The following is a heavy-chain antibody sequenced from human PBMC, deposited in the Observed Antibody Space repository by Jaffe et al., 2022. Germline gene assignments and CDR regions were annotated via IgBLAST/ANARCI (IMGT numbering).Heavy chain of an antibody. CDR2: ISWNSGSI. D-gene: IGHD3-9*01. CDR1: GFTFDDYA. V-gene: IGHV3-9*01. Sequence: EVQLVESGGGLVQPGRSLRLSCAASGFTFDDYAMHWVRQAPGKGLEWVSGISWNSGSIGYADSVKGRFTISRDNAKNSLYLQMNSLRAEDTALYYCAKSGGYDIGHNWFDPWGQGTLVTVSS. CDR3: AKSGGYDIGHNWFDP. J-gene: IGHJ5*02.